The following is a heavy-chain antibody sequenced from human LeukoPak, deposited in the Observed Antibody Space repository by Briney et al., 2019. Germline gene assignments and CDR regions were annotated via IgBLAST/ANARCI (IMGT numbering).Heavy chain of an antibody. CDR3: AKGDIVVVVAGSYGMDV. D-gene: IGHD2-15*01. CDR2: ISYDGSNK. V-gene: IGHV3-30-3*01. Sequence: GGSLRLSCAASGFTFSSYAMHWVRQAPGKGLEWVAVISYDGSNKYYADSVKGRFTISRDNSKNTLYLQMNSLRAEDTAVYYCAKGDIVVVVAGSYGMDVWGQGTTVTVSS. J-gene: IGHJ6*02. CDR1: GFTFSSYA.